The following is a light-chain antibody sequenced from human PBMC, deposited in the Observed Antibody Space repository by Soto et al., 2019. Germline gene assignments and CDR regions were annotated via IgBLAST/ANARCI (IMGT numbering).Light chain of an antibody. CDR2: GAS. CDR1: QSISNR. V-gene: IGKV3-20*01. J-gene: IGKJ5*01. Sequence: IVVTQSPYTLSLSPGERATLSWRASQSISNRLAWYQQKPGQAPRLLISGASSRATGIPDRFSGSGSGTDFTLTITRLEPEDFALYYCQQYGSSPPITFGQGTRLEIK. CDR3: QQYGSSPPIT.